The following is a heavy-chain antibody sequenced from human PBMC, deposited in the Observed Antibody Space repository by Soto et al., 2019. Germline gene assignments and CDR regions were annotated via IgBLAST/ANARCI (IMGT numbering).Heavy chain of an antibody. CDR1: GFSLSTRGVG. J-gene: IGHJ4*02. D-gene: IGHD5-12*01. Sequence: QITLKESGHTLMKPTQTLTLTCTFSGFSLSTRGVGVAWIRQPPGKALEWLALIFWDADKWYSLSLKSSLTITENTSKNQVVLTITNMVPVDTATYYCAHRPRGYAYYFDYWGQGTLVTVSS. CDR2: IFWDADK. CDR3: AHRPRGYAYYFDY. V-gene: IGHV2-5*02.